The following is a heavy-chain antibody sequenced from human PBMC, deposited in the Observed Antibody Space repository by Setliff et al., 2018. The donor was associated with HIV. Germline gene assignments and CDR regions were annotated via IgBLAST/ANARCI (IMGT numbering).Heavy chain of an antibody. CDR1: GGSISSSSYY. CDR3: ARSPHGYFDWSHDAFGI. CDR2: IYYGGST. V-gene: IGHV4-39*07. J-gene: IGHJ3*02. D-gene: IGHD3-9*01. Sequence: ETLSLTCTVSGGSISSSSYYWGWIRQPPGKGLEWIGSIYYGGSTYYNPSLKSRVTISVDTSKNQFSLKLSSVTAADTAVYYCARSPHGYFDWSHDAFGIWGQGTMVTVSS.